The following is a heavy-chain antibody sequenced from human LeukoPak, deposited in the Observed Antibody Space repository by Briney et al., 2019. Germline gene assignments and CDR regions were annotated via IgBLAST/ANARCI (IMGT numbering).Heavy chain of an antibody. V-gene: IGHV4-4*07. CDR3: ATLRYCSGGSCFPKYFQH. Sequence: SETLSLTCTVSGGSISSYYWSWIRQPAGKGLEWIGRIYTSGSTNYNPSLKSRVTISVDTSKNQFSLKLTSVTAADTAMYYCATLRYCSGGSCFPKYFQHWGQGTLVTVSS. CDR2: IYTSGST. J-gene: IGHJ1*01. D-gene: IGHD2-15*01. CDR1: GGSISSYY.